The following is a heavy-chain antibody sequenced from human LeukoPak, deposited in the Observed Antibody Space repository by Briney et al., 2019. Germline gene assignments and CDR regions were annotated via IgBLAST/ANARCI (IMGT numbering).Heavy chain of an antibody. CDR1: GFAFSTYA. V-gene: IGHV3-23*01. Sequence: QAGGSLRLSCEGSGFAFSTYAICWVRQGPGRALEWVSTISGSGGATFYAGSVQGRFTVSRDNSKNILYLQMNSLRVEDTAVYCAKGKADMIVDWLDPWGQGTLVTVSS. CDR3: AKGKADMIVDWLDP. D-gene: IGHD3-22*01. J-gene: IGHJ5*02. CDR2: ISGSGGAT.